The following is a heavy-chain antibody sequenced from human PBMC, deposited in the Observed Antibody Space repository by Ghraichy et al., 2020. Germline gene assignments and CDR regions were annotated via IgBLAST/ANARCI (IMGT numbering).Heavy chain of an antibody. CDR3: VRHVFIVVSGGPIGHYGLYV. V-gene: IGHV4-39*01. CDR2: VYYSGAT. D-gene: IGHD2-21*01. J-gene: IGHJ6*02. Sequence: SQTLSLTCTVSGGSISDKTYYWAWIRQPPGKGLEWVASVYYSGATYYRQSLRSRVTISLNMPRSQFFLTLNFVTAADKAVYYCVRHVFIVVSGGPIGHYGLYVWGQGTTVTVS. CDR1: GGSISDKTYY.